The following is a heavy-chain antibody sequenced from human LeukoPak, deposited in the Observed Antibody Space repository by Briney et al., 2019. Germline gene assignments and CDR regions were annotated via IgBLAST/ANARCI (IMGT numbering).Heavy chain of an antibody. D-gene: IGHD6-19*01. J-gene: IGHJ4*02. CDR2: INHSGST. Sequence: SETLSLTCAVYGGSLSGYYWTWIRQPPGRGLEWIGEINHSGSTNYNPSLKSRVTISVDTSKNQFSLKVSSVTAADTAVYYCARASHNSGWYNYLEHWGQGTLVTVSS. CDR3: ARASHNSGWYNYLEH. V-gene: IGHV4-34*01. CDR1: GGSLSGYY.